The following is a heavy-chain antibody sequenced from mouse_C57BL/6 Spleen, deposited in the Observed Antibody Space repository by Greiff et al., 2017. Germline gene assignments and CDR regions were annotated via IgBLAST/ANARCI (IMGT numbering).Heavy chain of an antibody. CDR1: GFSFNTYA. J-gene: IGHJ3*01. V-gene: IGHV10-1*01. CDR2: IRSKSNNYAT. Sequence: EVQLVESGGGLVQPKGSLKLSCAASGFSFNTYAMNWVRQAPGQGLEWVARIRSKSNNYATYYAESVKDRFTISRDDSEGMLYLQMNNLKAEDTAMYYCVRRGFAYWGQGTLVTVSA. CDR3: VRRGFAY.